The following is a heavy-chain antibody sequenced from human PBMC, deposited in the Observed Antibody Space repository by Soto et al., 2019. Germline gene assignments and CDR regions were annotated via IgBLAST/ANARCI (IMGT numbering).Heavy chain of an antibody. CDR1: GGSFSGYY. D-gene: IGHD5-18*01. J-gene: IGHJ2*01. CDR2: INHSGST. Sequence: QVQLQQWGAGLLKPSETLSLTCAVYGGSFSGYYWSWIRQPPGKGLEWIGEINHSGSTNYNPSLKSRVTISVDTSKNQFSLKLSSVTAADTAVYYCARGGGAAAMVTGWYFDLWGRGTLVTVSS. CDR3: ARGGGAAAMVTGWYFDL. V-gene: IGHV4-34*01.